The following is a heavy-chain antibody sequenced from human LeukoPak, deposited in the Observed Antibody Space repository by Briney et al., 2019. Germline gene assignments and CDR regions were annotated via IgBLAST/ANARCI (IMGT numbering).Heavy chain of an antibody. Sequence: ASVKVSCKASGYTFTSYDINWVRQATGQGLEWTGWMNPNSGNTGYVQKFQGRVTMTRNTSISTAYMELSSLRSEDTAVYYCARIIAAADSFNPWGQGTLVTVSS. V-gene: IGHV1-8*01. CDR3: ARIIAAADSFNP. D-gene: IGHD6-13*01. CDR2: MNPNSGNT. CDR1: GYTFTSYD. J-gene: IGHJ5*02.